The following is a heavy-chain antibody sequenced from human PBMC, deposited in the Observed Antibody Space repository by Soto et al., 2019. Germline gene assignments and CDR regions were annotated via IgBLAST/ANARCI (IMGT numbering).Heavy chain of an antibody. J-gene: IGHJ4*02. CDR2: ISGNGSST. CDR3: VRTSLVVAAATREDY. Sequence: GGSLRLSCAASGFTFSSYAMNWVRQAPGKGLEWVSGISGNGSSTCYADSVKGRFTISRDNAKNTLYLQMNSLRAEDTAVYYCVRTSLVVAAATREDYWGQGTLVTVSS. CDR1: GFTFSSYA. D-gene: IGHD2-15*01. V-gene: IGHV3-23*01.